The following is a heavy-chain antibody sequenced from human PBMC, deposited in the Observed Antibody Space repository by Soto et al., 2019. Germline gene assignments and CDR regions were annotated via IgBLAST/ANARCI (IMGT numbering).Heavy chain of an antibody. D-gene: IGHD2-15*01. CDR2: IIPIFGTA. V-gene: IGHV1-69*13. CDR3: ARVPGYCSGGSCG. Sequence: ASVKVSCKASGGTFSSYAISWVRQAPGQGLEWMGGIIPIFGTANYAQKFQGRVTVTADESTSTAYMELSSLRSEDTAVYYCARVPGYCSGGSCGWGQGTMVTVS. CDR1: GGTFSSYA. J-gene: IGHJ4*02.